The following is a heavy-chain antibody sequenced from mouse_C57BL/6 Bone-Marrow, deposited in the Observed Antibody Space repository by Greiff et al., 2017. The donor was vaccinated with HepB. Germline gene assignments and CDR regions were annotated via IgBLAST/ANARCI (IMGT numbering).Heavy chain of an antibody. CDR1: GYSITSGYY. Sequence: LEESGPGLVKPSQSLSLTCSVTGYSITSGYYWNWIRQFPGNKLEWMGYISYDGSNNYNPSLKNRISITLDTSKNQFFLKLNSVTTEDTATYYCANLNYYGSSYWYFDVWGTGTTVTVSS. V-gene: IGHV3-6*01. D-gene: IGHD1-1*01. J-gene: IGHJ1*03. CDR2: ISYDGSN. CDR3: ANLNYYGSSYWYFDV.